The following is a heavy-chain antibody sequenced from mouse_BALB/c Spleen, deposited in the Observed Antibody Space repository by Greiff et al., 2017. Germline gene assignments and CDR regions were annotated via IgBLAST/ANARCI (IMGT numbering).Heavy chain of an antibody. J-gene: IGHJ3*01. CDR3: NTARATWFAD. CDR1: GFNIKDYY. V-gene: IGHV14-4*02. Sequence: VQLQQSGAELVRSGASVKLSCTASGFNIKDYYMHWVKQRPEQGLEWIGWIDPENGDPEYAPKFQGKATMTADTSSNTAYLQLSSLTSEDTAVYYCNTARATWFADWGQGTLVTVSA. D-gene: IGHD3-1*01. CDR2: IDPENGDP.